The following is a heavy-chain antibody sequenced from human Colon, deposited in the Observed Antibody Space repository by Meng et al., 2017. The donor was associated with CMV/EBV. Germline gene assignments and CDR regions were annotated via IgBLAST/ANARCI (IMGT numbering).Heavy chain of an antibody. CDR3: AGGQLWLDS. CDR1: GMTLSSYW. V-gene: IGHV3-7*04. D-gene: IGHD3-10*01. Sequence: GGSLRLSCAASGMTLSSYWMTWVRQAPGKGLEWVANIKQDGSETSYVDSVKGRFTISRDNAKNSLYLQMNNLRAEDTAVYYCAGGQLWLDSWGQGTLVTVS. J-gene: IGHJ5*01. CDR2: IKQDGSET.